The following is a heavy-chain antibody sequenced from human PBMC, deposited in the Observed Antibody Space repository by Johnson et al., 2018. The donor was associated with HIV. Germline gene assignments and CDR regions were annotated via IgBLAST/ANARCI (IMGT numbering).Heavy chain of an antibody. J-gene: IGHJ3*02. CDR1: GFIFGDYA. V-gene: IGHV3-49*05. Sequence: VQLVESGGGLVKPGGSLRLSCAASGFIFGDYAMNWFRQAPGKGLEWVGFIRSKLYGETTEYAASVKGRFTISRDDSKSIAYLQMNGLKTEDTAVYYCGIYITVLGAPDAFDIWGQGTMVTVS. CDR2: IRSKLYGETT. CDR3: GIYITVLGAPDAFDI. D-gene: IGHD3-3*01.